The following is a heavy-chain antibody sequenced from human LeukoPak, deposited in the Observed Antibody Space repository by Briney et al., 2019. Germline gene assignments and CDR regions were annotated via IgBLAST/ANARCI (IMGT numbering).Heavy chain of an antibody. CDR2: IKHDGST. Sequence: SETLSLTCAVYGGSFSGDFWGWLRQSPRKGREWIGEIKHDGSTPYNQSLESRVTMSLDTSTNQFSLKLSSVTAADTAVYYCARGRTEDIVVVVALRKRNWFDPWGQGTLVTVSS. CDR3: ARGRTEDIVVVVALRKRNWFDP. CDR1: GGSFSGDF. V-gene: IGHV4-34*01. J-gene: IGHJ5*02. D-gene: IGHD2-15*01.